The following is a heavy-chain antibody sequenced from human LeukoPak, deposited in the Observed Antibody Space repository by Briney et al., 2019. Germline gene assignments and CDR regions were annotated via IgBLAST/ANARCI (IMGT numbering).Heavy chain of an antibody. CDR3: ARDLARSSGWWGYFDY. CDR2: IYYSGST. V-gene: IGHV4-59*01. Sequence: PSETLSLTCTVSGGSISSYYWSWIRQPPGKGLEWIGYIYYSGSTNYNPSLKSRVTISVDTSKNQFSLKLSPVTAADTAVYYCARDLARSSGWWGYFDYWGQGTLVTVSS. D-gene: IGHD6-19*01. J-gene: IGHJ4*02. CDR1: GGSISSYY.